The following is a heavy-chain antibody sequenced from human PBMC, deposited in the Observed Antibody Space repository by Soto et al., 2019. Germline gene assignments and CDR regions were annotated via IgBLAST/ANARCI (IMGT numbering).Heavy chain of an antibody. CDR3: ASPSNYASFTGYYYYYYYYMDV. V-gene: IGHV3-11*01. J-gene: IGHJ6*03. CDR2: ISSSGSTI. CDR1: GFTFSDYY. D-gene: IGHD3-9*01. Sequence: QVQLVESGGGLVKPGGSLRLSCAASGFTFSDYYMSWIRQAPGTGLEWVSYISSSGSTIYYADSVKGPFTISRDNAKNSLYLPMNSLGGDDTSVYYFASPSNYASFTGYYYYYYYYMDVWGKGSTVTVAS.